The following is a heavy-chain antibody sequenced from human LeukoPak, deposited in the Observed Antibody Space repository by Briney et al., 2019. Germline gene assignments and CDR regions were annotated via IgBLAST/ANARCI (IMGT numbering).Heavy chain of an antibody. Sequence: PSEPLSLTCAVYGGSFSGYYWSWIRQPPGRGLEWMGEINHSGSTNDSPSLKSRVTISVDTSKNQFSLKLSSVTAADTAVYYCARGVEMATQSSAMDVWGQGTTVTVSS. CDR3: ARGVEMATQSSAMDV. J-gene: IGHJ6*02. CDR1: GGSFSGYY. V-gene: IGHV4-34*01. D-gene: IGHD5-24*01. CDR2: INHSGST.